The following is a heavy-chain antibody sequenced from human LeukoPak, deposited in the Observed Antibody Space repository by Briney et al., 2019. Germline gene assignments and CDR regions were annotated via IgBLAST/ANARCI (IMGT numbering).Heavy chain of an antibody. J-gene: IGHJ5*02. D-gene: IGHD5-18*01. CDR3: ARDDPDTAMDPPNQFDP. Sequence: SVKVSCKASGGTCSSYAISWVRQTPGQGLEWMGRIIPIFGIANYAQKSQGRVTITADKSTSTAYMELSSLRSEDTAVYYCARDDPDTAMDPPNQFDPWGKGTLVTVSS. V-gene: IGHV1-69*04. CDR2: IIPIFGIA. CDR1: GGTCSSYA.